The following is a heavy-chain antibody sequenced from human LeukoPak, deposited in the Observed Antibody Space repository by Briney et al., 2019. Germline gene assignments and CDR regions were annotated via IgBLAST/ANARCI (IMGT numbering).Heavy chain of an antibody. V-gene: IGHV4-4*07. Sequence: SETLSLTCTVSGGSISSYYWSWIRQPAGKGLEWIWRIYTSGSTNYNPSLKSRVTMSVDTSKNQFSLKLSSVTAADTAVYYCAREQKSSSWYGQIDYWGQGTLVTVSS. CDR2: IYTSGST. CDR3: AREQKSSSWYGQIDY. J-gene: IGHJ4*02. D-gene: IGHD6-13*01. CDR1: GGSISSYY.